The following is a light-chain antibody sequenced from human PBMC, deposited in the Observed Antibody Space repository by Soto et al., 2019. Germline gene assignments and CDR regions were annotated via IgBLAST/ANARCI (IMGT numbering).Light chain of an antibody. CDR1: QSVSNNY. CDR3: QQYGSSPRT. J-gene: IGKJ2*01. CDR2: GAS. Sequence: EIVLTQSPGTLSLSPGERATLPCRASQSVSNNYLAWYQQKPGQAPRLLIHGASTRATGIPDRLSGSGSGTDFTLTITRLEPEDFAVYFCQQYGSSPRTFGQGTKLEIK. V-gene: IGKV3-20*01.